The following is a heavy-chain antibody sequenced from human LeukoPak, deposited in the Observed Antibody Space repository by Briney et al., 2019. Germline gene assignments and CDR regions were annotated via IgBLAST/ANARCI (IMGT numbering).Heavy chain of an antibody. CDR3: ARADDILTGFGIDY. CDR1: GFTFSSYS. J-gene: IGHJ4*02. Sequence: GGSLRLSCAASGFTFSSYSMNWVRQAPGKGLEWVSYISSSGSTIYYADSVKGRFTISRDNAKNSLYLQMNSLRAEDTAVYYCARADDILTGFGIDYWGQGTLVTVSS. D-gene: IGHD3-9*01. CDR2: ISSSGSTI. V-gene: IGHV3-48*04.